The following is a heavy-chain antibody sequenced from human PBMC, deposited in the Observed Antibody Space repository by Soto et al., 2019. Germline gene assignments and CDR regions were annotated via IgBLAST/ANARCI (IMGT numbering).Heavy chain of an antibody. Sequence: QVQLQESGPGLVKPSQTLSLTCTVSGGSISSGAYFWSWIRQSPGKGLEWIGYISSIGSTYYTPSLKSRVAVSRDTTKNQFSLKLSYVTTTDTAVYYWARVLVIRPYYYHGMDVWCHGNTGTVSS. J-gene: IGHJ6*02. CDR3: ARVLVIRPYYYHGMDV. V-gene: IGHV4-30-4*01. CDR1: GGSISSGAYF. D-gene: IGHD3-9*01. CDR2: ISSIGST.